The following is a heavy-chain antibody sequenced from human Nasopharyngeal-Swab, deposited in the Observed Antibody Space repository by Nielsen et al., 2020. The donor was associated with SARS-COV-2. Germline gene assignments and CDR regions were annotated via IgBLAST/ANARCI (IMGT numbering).Heavy chain of an antibody. Sequence: ASVKVSCKASGYTFTSYAMNWVRQAPGQGLEWMGWINTNTGNPTYAQGFTGRFVFSLDTSVSTAYLQISSLKAEDTAVYYCAREEGITIFGVPIGFGYYGMDVWGQGTTVTVFS. D-gene: IGHD3-3*01. J-gene: IGHJ6*02. V-gene: IGHV7-4-1*02. CDR1: GYTFTSYA. CDR2: INTNTGNP. CDR3: AREEGITIFGVPIGFGYYGMDV.